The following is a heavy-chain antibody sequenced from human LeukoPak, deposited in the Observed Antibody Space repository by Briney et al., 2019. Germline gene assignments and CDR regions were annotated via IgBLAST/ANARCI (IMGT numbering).Heavy chain of an antibody. D-gene: IGHD2-21*02. J-gene: IGHJ4*02. CDR2: ISNGNSPI. CDR3: ARDERMTAFDY. Sequence: PGGSLRLSCAASAASGFTFSSFIMNWVRQAPGKGLEWVSYISNGNSPIYYADSVKGRFTISRDNAKNSLYLQMYSLRVEDTAVYYCARDERMTAFDYWGQGTLVTVSS. V-gene: IGHV3-48*01. CDR1: GFTFSSFI.